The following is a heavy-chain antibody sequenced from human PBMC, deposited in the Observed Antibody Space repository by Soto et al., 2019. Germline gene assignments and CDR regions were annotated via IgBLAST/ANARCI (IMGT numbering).Heavy chain of an antibody. CDR1: GFTFSSYA. J-gene: IGHJ3*02. D-gene: IGHD3-22*01. Sequence: SLRFSCSASGFTFSSYAMHWVRQAPGKGLEYVSAISSNGGSTYYADSVKGRFTISRDNSKNTLYLQMSSLRAEDTAVYYCVKALYDSSGHYIPDDAFDIWGQGTMVTVSS. V-gene: IGHV3-64D*08. CDR3: VKALYDSSGHYIPDDAFDI. CDR2: ISSNGGST.